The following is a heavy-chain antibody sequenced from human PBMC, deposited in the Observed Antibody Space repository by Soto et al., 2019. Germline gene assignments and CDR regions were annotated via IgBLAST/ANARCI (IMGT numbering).Heavy chain of an antibody. V-gene: IGHV4-61*01. J-gene: IGHJ5*02. D-gene: IGHD2-2*03. Sequence: PSETLSLTCTVSGGSVSSGSYYWSWIRQPPGKGLEWIGYIYYSGSTNYNPSLKSRVTIAVDTSKNQFSLKLSSVTAADTAVYYWAGLEGWISPGVDPWGQGTLVPVSS. CDR2: IYYSGST. CDR3: AGLEGWISPGVDP. CDR1: GGSVSSGSYY.